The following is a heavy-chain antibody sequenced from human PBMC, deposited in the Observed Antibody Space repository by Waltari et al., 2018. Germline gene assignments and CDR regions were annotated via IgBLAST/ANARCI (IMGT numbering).Heavy chain of an antibody. CDR1: GGTFSSYA. D-gene: IGHD6-6*01. V-gene: IGHV1-69*04. CDR3: ARIRGGSSSSLGVDY. J-gene: IGHJ4*02. CDR2: IIPILGIA. Sequence: QVQLVQSGAEVKKPGSSVKVSCKASGGTFSSYAISWVRQAPGQGLEWMGGIIPILGIANYAQKFQGRVTITADESTSTAYRELSSLRSEDTAVYYCARIRGGSSSSLGVDYWGQGTLVTVSS.